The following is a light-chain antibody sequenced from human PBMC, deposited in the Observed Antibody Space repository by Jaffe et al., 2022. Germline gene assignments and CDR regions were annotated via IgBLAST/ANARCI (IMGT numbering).Light chain of an antibody. J-gene: IGLJ1*01. CDR1: SSNVGAYNY. CDR2: DVS. CDR3: CSHTGTSYV. Sequence: QSALTQPRSVSGSPGQSVTISCTGTSSNVGAYNYVSWYQQYPGKVPKVVIYDVSKRPSGVPDRFSGSKSGNTASLTISGLQADDEADYYCCSHTGTSYVFGIGTTVTVL. V-gene: IGLV2-11*01.